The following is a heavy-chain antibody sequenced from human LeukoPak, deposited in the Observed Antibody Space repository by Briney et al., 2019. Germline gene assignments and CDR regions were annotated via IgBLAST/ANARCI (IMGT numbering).Heavy chain of an antibody. CDR2: INAGNGNT. V-gene: IGHV1-3*01. Sequence: ASVKVSCKASQYSFSDYAIHWVRQAPGQRLEWMGWINAGNGNTKYSQKFQGRVTITRDTSASTAYMELSSLRSEDTAVYYCAGRTYYSSSWDDYYYYGMDVWGQGTTVTVSS. J-gene: IGHJ6*02. D-gene: IGHD6-13*01. CDR3: AGRTYYSSSWDDYYYYGMDV. CDR1: QYSFSDYA.